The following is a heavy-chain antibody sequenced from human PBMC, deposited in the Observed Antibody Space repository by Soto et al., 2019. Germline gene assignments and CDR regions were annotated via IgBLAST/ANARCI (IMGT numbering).Heavy chain of an antibody. Sequence: EVQLLESGGGLVQPGGSLRLSCAASGFTFSSYAMTWVRQAPGKGLEWVSGISGGGGSTYYADSVKGRFTISRDNSKHTLFLQMNSLRAEDTAVYYCAKDLTTVDYHYGMDVWGQGTTVTVSS. D-gene: IGHD4-17*01. CDR1: GFTFSSYA. CDR2: ISGGGGST. J-gene: IGHJ6*02. V-gene: IGHV3-23*01. CDR3: AKDLTTVDYHYGMDV.